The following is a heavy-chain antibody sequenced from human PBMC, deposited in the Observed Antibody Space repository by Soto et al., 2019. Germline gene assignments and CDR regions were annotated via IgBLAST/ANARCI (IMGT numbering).Heavy chain of an antibody. V-gene: IGHV3-53*01. CDR1: GFSFSRNY. CDR3: ARHRHPPGTVWFTSQLDP. D-gene: IGHD2-21*01. J-gene: IGHJ5*01. Sequence: GGSLRLSCAISGFSFSRNYLSDVRQARGQGLEWVSVHYSGGRTYDGESVQVRFTIARDKCNNTLDLQVGRERAEDTAVYFCARHRHPPGTVWFTSQLDPWGKSTQVTACS. CDR2: HYSGGRT.